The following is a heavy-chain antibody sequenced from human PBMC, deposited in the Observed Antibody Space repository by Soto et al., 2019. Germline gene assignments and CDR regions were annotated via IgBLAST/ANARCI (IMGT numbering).Heavy chain of an antibody. CDR3: ARDETLGYCSSTSCYLFDY. V-gene: IGHV3-30-3*01. CDR2: ISYDGSNK. Sequence: GGSLRLSCAASGFTFSSYAMHWVRQAPGKGLEWVAVISYDGSNKYYADSVKGRFTISRDNSKNTLYLQMNSLRAEDTAVYYCARDETLGYCSSTSCYLFDYWGQGTLVTVSS. CDR1: GFTFSSYA. J-gene: IGHJ4*02. D-gene: IGHD2-2*01.